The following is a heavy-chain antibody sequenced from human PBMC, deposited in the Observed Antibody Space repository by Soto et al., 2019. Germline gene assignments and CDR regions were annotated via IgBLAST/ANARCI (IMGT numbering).Heavy chain of an antibody. Sequence: LSLTCTVSGGSISSGGYYWSWIRQHPGKGLEWIGYIYYSGSTYYNPSLKSRVTISVDTSKNQFSLKLSSVTAADTAVYYCARVTPGGGWFDPWGQGTLVTVSS. D-gene: IGHD3-16*01. V-gene: IGHV4-31*03. CDR2: IYYSGST. J-gene: IGHJ5*02. CDR1: GGSISSGGYY. CDR3: ARVTPGGGWFDP.